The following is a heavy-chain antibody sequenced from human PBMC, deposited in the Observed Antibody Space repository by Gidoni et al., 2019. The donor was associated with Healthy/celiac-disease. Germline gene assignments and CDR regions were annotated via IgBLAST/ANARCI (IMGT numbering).Heavy chain of an antibody. CDR1: GGSFSGYY. D-gene: IGHD3-22*01. Sequence: QVQLQQWGAGLLKPSETLSLTCAVYGGSFSGYYWSWLRQHPGKVLEWFGEINHSGSTNYNLSLNSRVTISVDTSKNQFSLKLSSVTAAYTAVYYCARASTYYYDSSGYLDYWGQGTLVTVSS. CDR2: INHSGST. CDR3: ARASTYYYDSSGYLDY. V-gene: IGHV4-34*01. J-gene: IGHJ4*02.